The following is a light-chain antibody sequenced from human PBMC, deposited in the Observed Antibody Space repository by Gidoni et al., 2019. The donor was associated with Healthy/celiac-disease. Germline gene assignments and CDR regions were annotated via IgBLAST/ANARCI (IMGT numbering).Light chain of an antibody. CDR1: QSVSSSY. CDR2: GAS. CDR3: QQYGSSPKT. J-gene: IGKJ1*01. Sequence: EVVLTQSRGTLSLSLGEGATLSCRASQSVSSSYLAWYQQKPGQAPRLLIYGASSRATGIPDRFSGSGSGTDFTLTISRLEPEDFAVYYCQQYGSSPKTFGQGTKVEIK. V-gene: IGKV3-20*01.